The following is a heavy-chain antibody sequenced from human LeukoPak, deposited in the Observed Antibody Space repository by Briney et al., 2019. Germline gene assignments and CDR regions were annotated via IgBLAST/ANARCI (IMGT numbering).Heavy chain of an antibody. V-gene: IGHV4-34*01. D-gene: IGHD2/OR15-2a*01. CDR2: INDSGST. Sequence: SETLSLTCAVYGGSLSDYYWSWIRQPPGKGLEWIGEINDSGSTNYSPSLKSRVTISIDTSTNQFSLKLSSVTAADTAVYYRARGTPNIVFDQWGQGTLVTVSS. CDR1: GGSLSDYY. CDR3: ARGTPNIVFDQ. J-gene: IGHJ4*02.